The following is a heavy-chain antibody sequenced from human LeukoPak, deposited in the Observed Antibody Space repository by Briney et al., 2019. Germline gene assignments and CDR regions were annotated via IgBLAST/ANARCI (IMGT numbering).Heavy chain of an antibody. J-gene: IGHJ4*02. V-gene: IGHV4-31*03. Sequence: SQTLSLTCTVSGGSISSGGYYWSWIRQHPGKGPEWIGYIYYSGSTYYNPSLKSRVTISVDTSKNQFSLKLSSVTAADTAVYYCARDGNDLGLFGWGQGTLVTVSS. D-gene: IGHD1-1*01. CDR3: ARDGNDLGLFG. CDR2: IYYSGST. CDR1: GGSISSGGYY.